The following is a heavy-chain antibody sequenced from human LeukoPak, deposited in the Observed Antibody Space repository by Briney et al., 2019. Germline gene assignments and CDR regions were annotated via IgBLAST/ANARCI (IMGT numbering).Heavy chain of an antibody. V-gene: IGHV3-23*01. CDR1: GFPFETNA. J-gene: IGHJ4*02. CDR3: AKDWIQFNRVFDCFDS. CDR2: IGNTET. Sequence: PGGSLRLSCATSGFPFETNAMSWVRQAPGKGLAWVATIGNTETFYADSVTGRFTISRDNSKNTVNLQMNRLRVEDTAIYYCAKDWIQFNRVFDCFDSWGQGTLVTVSS. D-gene: IGHD5-18*01.